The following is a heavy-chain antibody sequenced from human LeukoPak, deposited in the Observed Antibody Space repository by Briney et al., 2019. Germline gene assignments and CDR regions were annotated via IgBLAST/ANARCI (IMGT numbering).Heavy chain of an antibody. Sequence: SETLSLTCTVSGGSISSYYWSWIRQPPGKGLEWIGYIYYSGSTNYNPSLKSRVTISVDTSKNQFSLKLSSVTAADTAVYYCARAGGIVGATTLFDYWGQGTLVTVSS. CDR1: GGSISSYY. CDR2: IYYSGST. V-gene: IGHV4-59*01. J-gene: IGHJ4*02. CDR3: ARAGGIVGATTLFDY. D-gene: IGHD1-26*01.